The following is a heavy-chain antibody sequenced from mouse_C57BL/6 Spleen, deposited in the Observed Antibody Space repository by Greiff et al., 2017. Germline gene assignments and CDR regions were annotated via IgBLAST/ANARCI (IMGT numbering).Heavy chain of an antibody. CDR2: SDPSDSYT. CDR1: GYTFTSYW. J-gene: IGHJ4*01. V-gene: IGHV1-69*01. Sequence: QVQLQQPGAELVMPGASVKLSCKASGYTFTSYWMHWVKQRPGQGLEWIGESDPSDSYTNYNQKFKGKSTLTVDKSSSTAYMQLSSLTSEDSAVYYCARRLRLGAMDYWGQGTSVTVSS. D-gene: IGHD3-2*02. CDR3: ARRLRLGAMDY.